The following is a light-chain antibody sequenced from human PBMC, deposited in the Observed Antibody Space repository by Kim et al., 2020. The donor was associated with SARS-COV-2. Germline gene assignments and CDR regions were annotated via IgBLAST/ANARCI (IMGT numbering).Light chain of an antibody. CDR2: AAS. CDR1: QSVTSSY. J-gene: IGKJ4*01. V-gene: IGKV3-20*01. Sequence: SPGERATLSCRASQSVTSSYLAWYQQKPGQAPRLLIYAASSRATGIPDRFSGSDSGTDFTLTISRLEPEDFAVYYCQQYGSPLLTFGGGTKVDIK. CDR3: QQYGSPLLT.